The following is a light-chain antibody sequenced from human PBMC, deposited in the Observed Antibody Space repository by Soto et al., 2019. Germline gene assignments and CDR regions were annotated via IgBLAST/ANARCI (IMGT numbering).Light chain of an antibody. CDR1: SSNIGADFD. CDR3: QSYDTSLNVYVV. J-gene: IGLJ2*01. Sequence: QSVLTQPPSVSGAPGQRVTISCTGSSSNIGADFDVHWYPQLPGTAPKLLIYGNINRPSGVPDRFSGSTSGTSASLTITGLQAEDEADYYCQSYDTSLNVYVVFGGGTKLTVL. V-gene: IGLV1-40*01. CDR2: GNI.